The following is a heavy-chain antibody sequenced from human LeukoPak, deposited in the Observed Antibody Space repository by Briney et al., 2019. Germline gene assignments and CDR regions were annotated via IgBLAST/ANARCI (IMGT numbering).Heavy chain of an antibody. CDR3: ARIEPGYCSSTSCYGGDY. J-gene: IGHJ4*02. V-gene: IGHV1-2*02. CDR1: GYTFTGYY. D-gene: IGHD2-2*01. Sequence: ASVKVSCKASGYTFTGYYMHWVRQAPGQGLEWMGWINPNSGGTNYAQKFQGRVTMTRDTSISTAYMELSRLRSDDTAVYYCARIEPGYCSSTSCYGGDYWGQGTLVTVSS. CDR2: INPNSGGT.